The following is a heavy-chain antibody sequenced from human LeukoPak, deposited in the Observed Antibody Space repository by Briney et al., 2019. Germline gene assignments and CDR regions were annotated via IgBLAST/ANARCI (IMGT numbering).Heavy chain of an antibody. CDR1: GGSISSYY. V-gene: IGHV4-4*07. D-gene: IGHD1-1*01. J-gene: IGHJ4*02. CDR2: IYTSGST. CDR3: ARLERRAYYFDY. Sequence: SETLSLTCTVSGGSISSYYWSWIRQPAGKGLEWIGRIYTSGSTYYNPSLKSRVTISVDTSKNQFSLKLSSVTAADTAVYYCARLERRAYYFDYWGQGTLVTVSS.